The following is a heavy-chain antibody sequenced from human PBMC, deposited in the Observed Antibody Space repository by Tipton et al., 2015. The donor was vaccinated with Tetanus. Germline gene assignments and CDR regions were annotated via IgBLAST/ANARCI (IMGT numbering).Heavy chain of an antibody. V-gene: IGHV4-34*01. J-gene: IGHJ4*02. CDR3: ARLVYDILTGYHYDY. CDR1: GGSFSGYY. D-gene: IGHD3-9*01. Sequence: TLSLTCAVYGGSFSGYYWSWIRRPPGKGLEWIGEINHSGSTNYNPSLKSRVTISVDTSKNQFSLKLSSVTAADTAVYYCARLVYDILTGYHYDYWGQGTLVTVSS. CDR2: INHSGST.